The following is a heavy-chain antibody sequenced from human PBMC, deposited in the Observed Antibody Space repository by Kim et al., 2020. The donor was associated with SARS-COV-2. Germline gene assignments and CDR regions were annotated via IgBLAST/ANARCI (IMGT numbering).Heavy chain of an antibody. J-gene: IGHJ4*02. V-gene: IGHV3-30*01. CDR3: ARAPVRYGDYFDY. D-gene: IGHD4-17*01. Sequence: VGSGKGRLTISRDNSKNTLYLQRNSLRAEDTAVYYCARAPVRYGDYFDYWGQGTLVTVSS.